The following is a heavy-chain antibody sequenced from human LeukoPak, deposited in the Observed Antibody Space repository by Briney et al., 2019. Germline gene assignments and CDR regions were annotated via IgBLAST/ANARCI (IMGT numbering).Heavy chain of an antibody. CDR3: ASLPVLRYFDWYHPEFGFDP. J-gene: IGHJ5*02. D-gene: IGHD3-9*01. V-gene: IGHV3-7*01. CDR1: GFTFSDYY. Sequence: GGSLRLSCAASGFTFSDYYMSWIRQAPGKGLEWVANIKQDGSEKYYVDSVKGRFTISRDNAKNSLYLQMNSLRAEDTAVYYCASLPVLRYFDWYHPEFGFDPWGQGTLVTVSS. CDR2: IKQDGSEK.